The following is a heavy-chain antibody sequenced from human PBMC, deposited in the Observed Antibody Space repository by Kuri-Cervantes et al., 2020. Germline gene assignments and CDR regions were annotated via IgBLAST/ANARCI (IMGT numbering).Heavy chain of an antibody. D-gene: IGHD3-3*01. CDR2: ITPFNGNT. CDR3: ARERGGDFWSGYYDY. V-gene: IGHV1-45*02. CDR1: GYTFTYRY. J-gene: IGHJ4*02. Sequence: SVKVSCKASGYTFTYRYLHWVRQAPGQALEWMGWITPFNGNTNYAQKFQDRVTITRDRSMSTAYMELRSLRSDDTAVYYCARERGGDFWSGYYDYWGQGTLVTVSS.